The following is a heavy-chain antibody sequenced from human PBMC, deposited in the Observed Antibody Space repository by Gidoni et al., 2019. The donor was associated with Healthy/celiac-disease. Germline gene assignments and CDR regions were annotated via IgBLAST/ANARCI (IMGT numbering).Heavy chain of an antibody. CDR3: ARGGVFTDGYNQD. CDR1: GFTFSSYW. D-gene: IGHD5-12*01. J-gene: IGHJ4*01. Sequence: EVQLVESGGGLVQPGGPLRRFCAASGFTFSSYWISWVREAPGKGREWVTNIKQDGSEKYYVDSVKGRFTISRDNAKNSLYLQMNSLRAEDTAVYYCARGGVFTDGYNQDWGQGTLVTVSS. CDR2: IKQDGSEK. V-gene: IGHV3-7*03.